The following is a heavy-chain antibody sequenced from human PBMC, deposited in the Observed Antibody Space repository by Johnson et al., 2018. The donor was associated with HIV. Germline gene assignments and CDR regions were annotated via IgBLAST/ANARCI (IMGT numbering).Heavy chain of an antibody. CDR2: ISYDGSNK. V-gene: IGHV3-30-3*01. J-gene: IGHJ3*02. CDR1: GFTFSSYA. CDR3: VRGGAVAPSSGFDI. D-gene: IGHD6-19*01. Sequence: QVQLVESGGGVVQPGRSLRLSCAASGFTFSSYAMHWVRKAPGKGLEWVAVISYDGSNKYYVDSVKGRFTISRDNATNSLFLQMNIVRDEDTAVYYCVRGGAVAPSSGFDIWGQGTKVTVSS.